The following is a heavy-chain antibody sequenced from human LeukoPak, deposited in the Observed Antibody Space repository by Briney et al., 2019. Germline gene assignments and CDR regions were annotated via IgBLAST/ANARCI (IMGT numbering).Heavy chain of an antibody. CDR2: ISSSGSTI. Sequence: GGSLRLSCAASGFTFSSYEMNWVRQAPGKGLEWVSYISSSGSTIYYADSVKGRLTISRDNAKNSLYLQMNSLRAEDTAVYYCAREGYDILTGYQYYFDYWGQGTLVTVSS. CDR1: GFTFSSYE. V-gene: IGHV3-48*03. D-gene: IGHD3-9*01. CDR3: AREGYDILTGYQYYFDY. J-gene: IGHJ4*02.